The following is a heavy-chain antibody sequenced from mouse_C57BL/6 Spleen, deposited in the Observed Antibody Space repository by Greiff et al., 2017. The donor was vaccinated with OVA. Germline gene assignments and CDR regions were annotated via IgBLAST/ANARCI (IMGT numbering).Heavy chain of an antibody. V-gene: IGHV1-50*01. CDR3: AQRLTGLDY. Sequence: QVQLQQPGAELVKPGASVKLSCKASGYTFTSYWMQWVKQRPGQGLEWIGEIDPSDSYTNYNQKFKGKATLTVDTSSSTAYRQLSSLTSEDSAVYYCAQRLTGLDYWGQGTTLTVSS. D-gene: IGHD4-1*01. J-gene: IGHJ2*01. CDR2: IDPSDSYT. CDR1: GYTFTSYW.